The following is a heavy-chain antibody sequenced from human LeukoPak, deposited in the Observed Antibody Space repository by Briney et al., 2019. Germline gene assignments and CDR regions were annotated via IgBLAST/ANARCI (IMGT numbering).Heavy chain of an antibody. V-gene: IGHV1-69*01. D-gene: IGHD3-9*01. CDR2: IIPIFGTA. CDR1: GGTFSSYA. Sequence: GASVKVSCKASGGTFSSYAISWVRQAPGQGLEWMGGIIPIFGTANYAQKFQGRVTITADESTSTAYMELSRLRSEDTAVYYCANQQSRYDILTGYYRYFDYWGQGTLVTVSS. CDR3: ANQQSRYDILTGYYRYFDY. J-gene: IGHJ4*02.